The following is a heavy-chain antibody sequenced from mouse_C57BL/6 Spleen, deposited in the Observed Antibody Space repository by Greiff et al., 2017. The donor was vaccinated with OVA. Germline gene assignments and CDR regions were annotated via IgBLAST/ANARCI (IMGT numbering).Heavy chain of an antibody. CDR3: VREGLYDYTWFAY. CDR2: IRRKSNNYAS. V-gene: IGHV10-1*01. Sequence: EVKLVESGGGLVQPKGSLKLSCAASGFSFTTYAMNWVRQAPGKGLEWVARIRRKSNNYASYYADSVKDRFTISRDDSESMLYLQMNNMKTEDTAMYYCVREGLYDYTWFAYWGQGTLVTVSA. CDR1: GFSFTTYA. J-gene: IGHJ3*01. D-gene: IGHD2-4*01.